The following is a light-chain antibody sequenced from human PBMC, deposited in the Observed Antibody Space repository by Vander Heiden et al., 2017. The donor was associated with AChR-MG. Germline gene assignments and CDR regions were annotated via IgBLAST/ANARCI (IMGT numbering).Light chain of an antibody. CDR2: GAS. CDR3: QQYGSSRVT. J-gene: IGKJ2*01. CDR1: QSVSSSY. V-gene: IGKV3-20*01. Sequence: ENGLTQSPGTLSLSPGERATLSCRASQSVSSSYLAWYQQKPGQAPRLLIYGASSRATGIPDRFSGSGSGTDFTLTISRLEPEDFAVYYCQQYGSSRVTFGEGTKLEIK.